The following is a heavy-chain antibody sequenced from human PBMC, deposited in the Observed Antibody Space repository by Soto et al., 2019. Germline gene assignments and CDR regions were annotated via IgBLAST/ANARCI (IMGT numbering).Heavy chain of an antibody. CDR1: TGSTNSFY. CDR2: FFYTGST. D-gene: IGHD5-12*01. J-gene: IGHJ4*02. CDR3: ARSRDGYNLNPIDQ. V-gene: IGHV4-59*01. Sequence: QVQLQVSGPRLVKPSATLSLSCTVSTGSTNSFYWSWIRQPPGKGLQWLGYFFYTGSTNHNPSLKSRVTISLDMSSNQFSLRLSSVTAADTAMYYCARSRDGYNLNPIDQWGQGLLVTVSS.